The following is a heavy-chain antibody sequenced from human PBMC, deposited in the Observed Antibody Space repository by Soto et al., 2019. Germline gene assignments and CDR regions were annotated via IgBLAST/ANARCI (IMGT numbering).Heavy chain of an antibody. J-gene: IGHJ3*01. CDR1: GYTFTGYY. CDR2: INPNSGGT. Sequence: ASVKVSCKASGYTFTGYYMHWVRQAPGQGLEWMGWINPNSGGTNYAQKFQGWVTMTRDTSISTAYMELSRLRSDDTAVYYCARRYCSGGSRHHDAFDLWGQGPKVTLPS. D-gene: IGHD2-15*01. V-gene: IGHV1-2*04. CDR3: ARRYCSGGSRHHDAFDL.